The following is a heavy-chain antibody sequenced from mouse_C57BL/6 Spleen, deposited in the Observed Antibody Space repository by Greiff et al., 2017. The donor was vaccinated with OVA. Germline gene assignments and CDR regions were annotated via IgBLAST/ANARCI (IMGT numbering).Heavy chain of an antibody. CDR1: GYAFSSSW. CDR3: ARWDYGSSYGYWYFDV. CDR2: IYPGDGDT. D-gene: IGHD1-1*01. Sequence: VKLMESGPELVKPGASVKISCKASGYAFSSSWMNWVKQRPGKGLEWIGRIYPGDGDTNYNGKFKGKATLTADKSSSTAYMQLSSLTSEDSAVYFCARWDYGSSYGYWYFDVWGTGTTVTVSS. J-gene: IGHJ1*03. V-gene: IGHV1-82*01.